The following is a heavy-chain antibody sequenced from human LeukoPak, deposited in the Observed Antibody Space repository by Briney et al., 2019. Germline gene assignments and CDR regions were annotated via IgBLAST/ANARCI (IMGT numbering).Heavy chain of an antibody. CDR3: TRDLMDYDVSTGLHHYYMDV. J-gene: IGHJ6*02. D-gene: IGHD3-9*01. V-gene: IGHV3-23*01. CDR2: ISNRGDGT. Sequence: PGGSLRLSCAASGFTFSSYAMSWVRQAPGKGLEWVSGISNRGDGTYYAASVKGRFTISRDNSKNTVFLQMNTLRVEDTAVYYCTRDLMDYDVSTGLHHYYMDVWGQGTTVTVSS. CDR1: GFTFSSYA.